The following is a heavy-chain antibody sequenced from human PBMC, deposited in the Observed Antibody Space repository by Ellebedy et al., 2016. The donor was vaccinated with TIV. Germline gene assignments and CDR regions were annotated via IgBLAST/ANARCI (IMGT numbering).Heavy chain of an antibody. CDR2: IWYDGSNG. Sequence: GESLKISCAASGFTSSSSILHWVRQAPGKGLEWVAVIWYDGSNGYYADSVKGRFTISRDNSKNTLYLQMNSLRAEDTAVYYCARAGKYCDFPQNCYAMDVWGQGTTVTVS. J-gene: IGHJ6*02. CDR3: ARAGKYCDFPQNCYAMDV. CDR1: GFTSSSSI. D-gene: IGHD2/OR15-2a*01. V-gene: IGHV3-33*08.